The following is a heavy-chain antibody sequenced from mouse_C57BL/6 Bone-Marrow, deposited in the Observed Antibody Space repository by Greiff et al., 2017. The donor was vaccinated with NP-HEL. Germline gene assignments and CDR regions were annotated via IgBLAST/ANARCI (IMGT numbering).Heavy chain of an antibody. V-gene: IGHV1-72*01. CDR2: IDPNSGGT. J-gene: IGHJ1*03. CDR1: GYTFTSYW. Sequence: QVQLQQPGAELVKPGASVKLSCKASGYTFTSYWMHWVKQRPGRGLEWIGRIDPNSGGTKYNEKFKSKATLTVDKPSSTAYMQLSSLTSEDSAVYYCVTPNRYYYGYGYFDVWGTGTTVTVSS. D-gene: IGHD1-1*01. CDR3: VTPNRYYYGYGYFDV.